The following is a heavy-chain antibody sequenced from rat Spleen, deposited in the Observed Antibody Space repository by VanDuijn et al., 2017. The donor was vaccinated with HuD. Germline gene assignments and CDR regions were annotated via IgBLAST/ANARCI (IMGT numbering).Heavy chain of an antibody. J-gene: IGHJ3*01. D-gene: IGHD1-4*01. V-gene: IGHV5-25*01. CDR3: TRGFGYNYDWFAY. CDR2: ISTGGGNT. CDR1: GFTFSNYY. Sequence: EVQLVESGGGLVQPGRSMKLSCAALGFTFSNYYMAWVRQAPTKGLEWVASISTGGGNTYYRDSVKGRFTISRDNAKSTLYLQMNSLRSEDTATYYCTRGFGYNYDWFAYWGQGTLVTVSS.